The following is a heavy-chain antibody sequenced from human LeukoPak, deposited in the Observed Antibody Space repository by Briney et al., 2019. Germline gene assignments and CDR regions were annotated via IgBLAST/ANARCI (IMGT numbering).Heavy chain of an antibody. CDR2: IYTSGST. CDR3: ASQYSSGWPFDY. Sequence: SETLSLTCTVSGGSISSYYWSWIRQPLGKGLEWIGYIYTSGSTNYNPSLKSRVTVSVDTSKNQFSLKLSSVTAADTAVYYCASQYSSGWPFDYWGQGTLVTVSS. CDR1: GGSISSYY. J-gene: IGHJ4*02. D-gene: IGHD6-19*01. V-gene: IGHV4-4*09.